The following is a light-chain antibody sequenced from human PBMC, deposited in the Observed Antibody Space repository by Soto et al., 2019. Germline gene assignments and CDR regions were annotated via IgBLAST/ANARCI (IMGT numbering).Light chain of an antibody. V-gene: IGLV1-40*01. CDR3: QSYDSSLSVV. CDR2: GNS. Sequence: QSVLTQPPSGSGAPGRRVTISCTGSSSNIGAGYDVHWYQQLPGTAPKILIYGNSNRPSGVPDRFSGSKSGASASLAITGLQAEDEPDYYCQSYDSSLSVVFGGGTKVTIL. J-gene: IGLJ2*01. CDR1: SSNIGAGYD.